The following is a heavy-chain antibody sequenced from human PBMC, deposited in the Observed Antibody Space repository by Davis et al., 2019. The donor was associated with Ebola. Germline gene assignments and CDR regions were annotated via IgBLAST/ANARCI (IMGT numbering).Heavy chain of an antibody. D-gene: IGHD3-9*01. CDR2: IHYSGRT. CDR1: GGSINSGGKY. J-gene: IGHJ4*02. V-gene: IGHV4-31*03. CDR3: ARAHYDILTGYYNFDY. Sequence: LRLSCTVSGGSINSGGKYWNWIRQHPGKGLEWIGYIHYSGRTYYNPSLKSRVAISVDTSKNQFSLKLTSVTAADTAVYYCARAHYDILTGYYNFDYWGQGTLVTVSS.